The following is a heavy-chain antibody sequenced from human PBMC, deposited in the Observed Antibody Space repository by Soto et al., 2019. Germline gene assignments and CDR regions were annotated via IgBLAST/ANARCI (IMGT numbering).Heavy chain of an antibody. J-gene: IGHJ5*02. Sequence: EVQLLESGGGLVQPGGSLRLSCAASGFTFSGYVMSWVRQAPGKGLEWISIISGSGGSSYYADSVKGRFTISRDNSNNTVYLQMHSLIADDTAVYYCAKTGCGGDCYSSVAGNWFEPWGQGTLVTVSS. CDR2: ISGSGGSS. CDR3: AKTGCGGDCYSSVAGNWFEP. V-gene: IGHV3-23*01. D-gene: IGHD2-21*02. CDR1: GFTFSGYV.